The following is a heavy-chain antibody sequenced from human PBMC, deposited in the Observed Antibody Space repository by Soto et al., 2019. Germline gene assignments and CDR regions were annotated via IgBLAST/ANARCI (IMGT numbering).Heavy chain of an antibody. CDR2: IYHAGSV. V-gene: IGHV4-38-2*01. CDR3: DTTFDYYGMDV. J-gene: IGHJ6*02. Sequence: SETLSLTCAVSGYSIASGYYWAWIRQSPGKGLEWIGSIYHAGSVYYNPSLNSRVAVSLDTSKNHFSLKLTSVTAADTAVYYCDTTFDYYGMDVWGQGTKVTV. D-gene: IGHD1-1*01. CDR1: GYSIASGYY.